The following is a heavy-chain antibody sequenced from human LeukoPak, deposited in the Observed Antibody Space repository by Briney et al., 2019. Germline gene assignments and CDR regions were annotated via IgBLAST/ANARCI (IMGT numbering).Heavy chain of an antibody. CDR1: GGSISSYY. D-gene: IGHD4-17*01. V-gene: IGHV4-59*12. J-gene: IGHJ3*02. CDR3: ARGHFGDNDAFDI. Sequence: PSETLSLTCTVPGGSISSYYWSWIRQPPGKGLEWIGYIYYSGSTNYKPSLKSRITISVDTSKNQFSLKLSSVTAADTAVYYCARGHFGDNDAFDIWGQGTMVTVSS. CDR2: IYYSGST.